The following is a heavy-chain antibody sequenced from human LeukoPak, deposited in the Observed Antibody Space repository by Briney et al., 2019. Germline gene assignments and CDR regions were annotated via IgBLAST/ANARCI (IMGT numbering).Heavy chain of an antibody. D-gene: IGHD6-19*01. J-gene: IGHJ4*02. V-gene: IGHV3-48*03. CDR2: NSSSGSTI. CDR1: GFTFSSYE. Sequence: TGGSLRLSCAASGFTFSSYEMNWVRQAPGKGLEWVSYNSSSGSTIYYADSVKGRFTISRDNAKNSLYLQMNSLRAEDTAVYYCARGWWLVRAFDYWGQGTLVTVSS. CDR3: ARGWWLVRAFDY.